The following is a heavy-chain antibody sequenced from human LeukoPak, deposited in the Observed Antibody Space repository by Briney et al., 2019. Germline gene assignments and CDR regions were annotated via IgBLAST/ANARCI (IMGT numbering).Heavy chain of an antibody. CDR3: ARVGRSTVGGY. Sequence: GGSLRLSCAAPGFTFRNYQMSWVRQAPGKGLQWVSYISRSGSSIYYADSVKGRFTISRDNAKNSLYLQMNTLRAEDTAVYYCARVGRSTVGGYWGQGTLVTVSS. V-gene: IGHV3-48*03. CDR1: GFTFRNYQ. CDR2: ISRSGSSI. D-gene: IGHD4-23*01. J-gene: IGHJ4*02.